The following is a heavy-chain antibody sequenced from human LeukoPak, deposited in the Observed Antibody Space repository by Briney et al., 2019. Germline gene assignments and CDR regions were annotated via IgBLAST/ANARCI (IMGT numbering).Heavy chain of an antibody. CDR3: AREDYDFWSGIPSHDAFDI. V-gene: IGHV3-48*02. CDR2: ISSSSSTI. J-gene: IGHJ3*02. D-gene: IGHD3-3*01. CDR1: GFTFSSYS. Sequence: GGSLRLSCAASGFTFSSYSMNWVRQAPGKGLEWVSYISSSSSTIYYADSVKGRFTISRDNAKNSLYLQMSSLRDEDTAVYYCAREDYDFWSGIPSHDAFDIWGQGTMVTVSS.